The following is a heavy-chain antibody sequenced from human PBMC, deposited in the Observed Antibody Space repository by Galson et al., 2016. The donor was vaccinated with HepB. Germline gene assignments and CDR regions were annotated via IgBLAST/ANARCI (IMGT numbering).Heavy chain of an antibody. CDR2: IYSGGST. CDR1: GFTVSNNY. CDR3: ARVGIGSSWYFDY. V-gene: IGHV3-53*01. Sequence: LRLSCAASGFTVSNNYMSWVRQAPGKGLEWVSVIYSGGSTYYADSVKGRFTISRDNAKKPLYLQMNSLRAEDTAVYYCARVGIGSSWYFDYWGQGTLVTVSS. D-gene: IGHD6-13*01. J-gene: IGHJ4*02.